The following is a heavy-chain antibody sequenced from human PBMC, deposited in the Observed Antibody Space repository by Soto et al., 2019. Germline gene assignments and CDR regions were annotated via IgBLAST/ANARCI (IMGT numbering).Heavy chain of an antibody. CDR3: ASAPGFNLFDS. CDR1: GGSFSSSTYY. Sequence: PSETLSLTCIVSGGSFSSSTYYGVWIRQPPGKGLEWIGSIFHSGSTYYNPSLKSRVTLSVDTSKNRFYLRLSSVTAADTAVYYCASAPGFNLFDSWGQGTLVTVSS. D-gene: IGHD7-27*01. V-gene: IGHV4-39*01. J-gene: IGHJ4*02. CDR2: IFHSGST.